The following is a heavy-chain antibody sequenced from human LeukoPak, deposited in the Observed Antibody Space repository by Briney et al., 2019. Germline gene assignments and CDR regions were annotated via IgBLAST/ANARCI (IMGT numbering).Heavy chain of an antibody. CDR3: ARDPSGVPAAIRGAFDI. CDR1: GVSFSGYY. J-gene: IGHJ3*02. V-gene: IGHV4-34*01. CDR2: INHSGST. D-gene: IGHD2-2*02. Sequence: SETLSLTCAVYGVSFSGYYWSWIRQPPGKGLEWIGEINHSGSTNYNPSLKSRVTISVDTSKNQFSLKLSSVTAADTAVYYCARDPSGVPAAIRGAFDIWGQGTMVTVSS.